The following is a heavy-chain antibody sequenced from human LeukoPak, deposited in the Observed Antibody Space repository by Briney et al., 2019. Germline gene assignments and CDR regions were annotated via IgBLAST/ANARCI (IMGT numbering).Heavy chain of an antibody. D-gene: IGHD2-21*01. Sequence: PGGSLRLSCAASGFRFSSYGMHWVRQGPGKGLVWVSRISGDGSTTYYADSVKGRFTISRDNSKNTLYLQMNSLRADDTAMYYCTRAGSYRHDYWGQGALVTVSP. CDR3: TRAGSYRHDY. V-gene: IGHV3-74*01. CDR2: ISGDGSTT. CDR1: GFRFSSYG. J-gene: IGHJ4*02.